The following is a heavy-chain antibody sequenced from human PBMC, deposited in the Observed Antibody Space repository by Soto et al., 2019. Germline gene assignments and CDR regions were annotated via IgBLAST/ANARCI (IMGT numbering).Heavy chain of an antibody. Sequence: EVQLLESGGGLVQPGGSLRLSCAAAGFPFSSYTMIWVRQAPGKRLEWVSGIGPIGVGPTYADSVKGRFTISRDNTKNTLVLKMNSLRVEDTAMYYCAKDQNCNDGYWGQGTLVTVSS. CDR3: AKDQNCNDGY. D-gene: IGHD1-1*01. J-gene: IGHJ4*02. V-gene: IGHV3-23*01. CDR1: GFPFSSYT. CDR2: IGPIGVGP.